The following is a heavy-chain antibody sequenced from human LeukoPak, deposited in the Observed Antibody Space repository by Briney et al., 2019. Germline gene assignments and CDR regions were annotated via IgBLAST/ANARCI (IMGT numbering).Heavy chain of an antibody. J-gene: IGHJ4*02. CDR3: ARVPLPGYYYDSSGYPSFDY. D-gene: IGHD3-22*01. CDR2: ISAYNGNT. Sequence: GSSVKVSCKASGGTFSSYAISRVRQAPGQGLEWMGWISAYNGNTNYAQKLQGRVTMTTDTSTSTAYMELRSLRSDDTAVYYCARVPLPGYYYDSSGYPSFDYWGQGILVTVSS. CDR1: GGTFSSYA. V-gene: IGHV1-18*01.